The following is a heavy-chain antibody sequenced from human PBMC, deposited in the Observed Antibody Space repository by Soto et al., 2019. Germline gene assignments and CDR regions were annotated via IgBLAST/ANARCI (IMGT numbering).Heavy chain of an antibody. CDR2: INHSGST. Sequence: SETLSLTCAVYGGSFSGYYWSWIRQPPGKGLEWIGEINHSGSTNYHPPLKSRVTISVDTSKNQFSLKLSSVTAAETAVYYCARAVTMVRGVRSFAPGRYYGMDVWGQGTTVT. D-gene: IGHD3-10*01. V-gene: IGHV4-34*01. CDR1: GGSFSGYY. J-gene: IGHJ6*02. CDR3: ARAVTMVRGVRSFAPGRYYGMDV.